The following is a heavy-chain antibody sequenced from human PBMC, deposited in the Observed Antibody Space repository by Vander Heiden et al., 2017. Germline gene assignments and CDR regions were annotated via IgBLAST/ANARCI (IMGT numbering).Heavy chain of an antibody. CDR1: GFTVSNNY. J-gene: IGHJ4*02. D-gene: IGHD2-15*01. CDR3: AGATAGYCSGGICSYDTDY. V-gene: IGHV3-53*01. Sequence: EVQLVESGGGLIQPGGSLRLSCAAPGFTVSNNYMNWVRQAPGKGRESVSVIYSDGGTYYADSVKGRFTISRDNSKNMLYLQMNRLRAEDTAIYYCAGATAGYCSGGICSYDTDYWGQGTLVTVSS. CDR2: IYSDGGT.